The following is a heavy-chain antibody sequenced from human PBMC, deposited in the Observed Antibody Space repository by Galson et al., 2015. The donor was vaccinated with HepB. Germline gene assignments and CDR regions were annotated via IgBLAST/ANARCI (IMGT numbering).Heavy chain of an antibody. J-gene: IGHJ4*02. Sequence: SLRLSCAAFGFSFSSYGMHWVRQAPGKGLEWVALMWYDGSKKLYSDSVKGRFTISRDNSKNTLYLQMNSLRAEDTAVYYCARDSRDYGDCFDYWGQGSLVTVSS. CDR3: ARDSRDYGDCFDY. CDR2: MWYDGSKK. D-gene: IGHD4/OR15-4a*01. V-gene: IGHV3-33*01. CDR1: GFSFSSYG.